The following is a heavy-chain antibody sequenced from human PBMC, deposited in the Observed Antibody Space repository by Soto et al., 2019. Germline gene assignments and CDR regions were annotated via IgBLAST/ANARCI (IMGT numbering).Heavy chain of an antibody. V-gene: IGHV3-33*01. D-gene: IGHD2-15*01. Sequence: PGGSLRLSCAASKSIFTGYGMHWVRQTPGKGLEWVAVIRFDGTDEHYADSVKGRFTISRDNSKNMLYLQMNSLRADDTAVYYCARLYCSGGSCYYFDYWGQGTLVTVSS. CDR3: ARLYCSGGSCYYFDY. CDR1: KSIFTGYG. J-gene: IGHJ4*02. CDR2: IRFDGTDE.